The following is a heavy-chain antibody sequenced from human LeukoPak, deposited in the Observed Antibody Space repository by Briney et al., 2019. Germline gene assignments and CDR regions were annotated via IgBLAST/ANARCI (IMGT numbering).Heavy chain of an antibody. V-gene: IGHV3-23*01. CDR1: GFTFGSYA. D-gene: IGHD4-17*01. Sequence: GGSLRLSCAASGFTFGSYAMSWVRQAPGKGLEWVSAISGSGGSTYYADSVKGRFTISRDNSKNTLYLQMNSLRAEDTAVYYCAKDPSMYDGDYIIRWGQGTLVIVSS. CDR2: ISGSGGST. CDR3: AKDPSMYDGDYIIR. J-gene: IGHJ4*02.